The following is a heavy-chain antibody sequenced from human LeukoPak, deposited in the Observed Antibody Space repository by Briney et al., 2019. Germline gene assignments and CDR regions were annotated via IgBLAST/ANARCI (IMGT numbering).Heavy chain of an antibody. CDR1: GFTFSSYA. Sequence: GGSLRLSCAASGFTFSSYAMHWVRQAPGKGLEWVAVISYDGSNKYSADSVKGRFTISRDNSKNTLYLQMNSLRAEDTAVYYCARASGWTHYFDYWGQGTLVTVSS. J-gene: IGHJ4*02. CDR3: ARASGWTHYFDY. D-gene: IGHD6-19*01. V-gene: IGHV3-30-3*01. CDR2: ISYDGSNK.